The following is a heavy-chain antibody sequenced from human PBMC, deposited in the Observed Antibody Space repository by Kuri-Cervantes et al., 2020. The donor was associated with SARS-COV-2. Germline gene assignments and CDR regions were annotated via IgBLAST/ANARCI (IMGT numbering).Heavy chain of an antibody. Sequence: GGSLRLSCAASGFMFSAHGMYWVRQAPGKGLEWVAVISDDGSKKYYRDSVKGRFTISRDTSKNTVFLQMNSLRPDDTGVYFCARVLVRAFYYFYAVDVWGQGTTVTVSS. CDR1: GFMFSAHG. CDR2: ISDDGSKK. J-gene: IGHJ6*02. CDR3: ARVLVRAFYYFYAVDV. D-gene: IGHD2-21*01. V-gene: IGHV3-30*03.